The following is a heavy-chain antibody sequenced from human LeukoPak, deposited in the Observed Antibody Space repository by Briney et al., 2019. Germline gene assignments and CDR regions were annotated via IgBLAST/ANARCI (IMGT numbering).Heavy chain of an antibody. D-gene: IGHD6-19*01. CDR2: FDPEDGET. V-gene: IGHV1-24*01. CDR1: GYTLTELS. CDR3: ATARPTYSSGWHDAFDI. Sequence: ASVKVSCKVSGYTLTELSMHWVRQAPGKGLEWMGGFDPEDGETIYAQKFQGRVTMTEDTSTDTAYMELSSLRSEDTAVYYCATARPTYSSGWHDAFDIWGQGTVVTVSS. J-gene: IGHJ3*02.